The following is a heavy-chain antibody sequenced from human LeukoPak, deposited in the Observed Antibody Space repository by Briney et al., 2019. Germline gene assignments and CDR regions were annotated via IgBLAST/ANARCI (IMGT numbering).Heavy chain of an antibody. J-gene: IGHJ3*02. CDR2: INPSGGST. D-gene: IGHD3-22*01. Sequence: GASVKVSCKASGYTFTSYYMHWVQQAPGQGLEWMGIINPSGGSTIYAQKFQGRVTMTEDTSTDTAYMELSSLRSEDTAVYYCATGSYDSSGYPYAFDIWGQGTMVTVSS. V-gene: IGHV1-46*01. CDR3: ATGSYDSSGYPYAFDI. CDR1: GYTFTSYY.